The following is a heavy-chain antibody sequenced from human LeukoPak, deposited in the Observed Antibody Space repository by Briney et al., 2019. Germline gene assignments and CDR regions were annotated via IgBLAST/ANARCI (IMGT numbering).Heavy chain of an antibody. V-gene: IGHV1-18*01. CDR2: INSYNNNT. J-gene: IGHJ4*02. CDR1: GYTFTSYG. Sequence: ASVKVSCKASGYTFTSYGISWVRQAPGQGLEWMGWINSYNNNTNYVQKFQGRVTMTTDTSTNTAYMELRSLRSDDTAVYYCARRGLDYWGQGTLVTVSS. CDR3: ARRGLDY. D-gene: IGHD3-10*01.